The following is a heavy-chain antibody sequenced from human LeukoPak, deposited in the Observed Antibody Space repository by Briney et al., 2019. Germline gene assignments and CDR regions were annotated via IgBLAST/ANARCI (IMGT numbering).Heavy chain of an antibody. D-gene: IGHD6-13*01. CDR2: IFHTGST. Sequence: PSEILSLTCTVSGVSMSSSSYYWGWIRQPPGKGLEWIGSIFHTGSTYHNPSLKSRVTISVDTSKNQFSLKLNSVTAADTAVYYCARDHSSSSEDYWGQGTLVTVSS. CDR3: ARDHSSSSEDY. V-gene: IGHV4-39*07. J-gene: IGHJ4*02. CDR1: GVSMSSSSYY.